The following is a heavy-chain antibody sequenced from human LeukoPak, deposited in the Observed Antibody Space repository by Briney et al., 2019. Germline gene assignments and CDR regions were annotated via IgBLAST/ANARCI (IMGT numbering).Heavy chain of an antibody. Sequence: PGGSLRLSCAASGFTFSSYWMSWVRQAPGKGLEWVANIKQDGSEKYYVDSVKGRFTISRDNVKNSLYLQMSSLRAEDMALYYCAKAGGSGYYNDAFDIWGQGTMVTVSS. J-gene: IGHJ3*02. V-gene: IGHV3-7*03. CDR2: IKQDGSEK. D-gene: IGHD3-22*01. CDR3: AKAGGSGYYNDAFDI. CDR1: GFTFSSYW.